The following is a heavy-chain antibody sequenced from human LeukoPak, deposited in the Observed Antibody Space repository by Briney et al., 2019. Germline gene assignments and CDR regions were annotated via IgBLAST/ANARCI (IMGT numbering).Heavy chain of an antibody. Sequence: PSETLSLTCAVYGGSFSGYYWSWIRQPPGKGLEWIGEINHGGSTNYNPSLKSRVTISVDTPKNQFSLKLSSVTAADTAVYYCAREAISPQWLTYYFDYWGQGTLVTVSS. CDR3: AREAISPQWLTYYFDY. V-gene: IGHV4-34*01. CDR1: GGSFSGYY. D-gene: IGHD6-19*01. CDR2: INHGGST. J-gene: IGHJ4*02.